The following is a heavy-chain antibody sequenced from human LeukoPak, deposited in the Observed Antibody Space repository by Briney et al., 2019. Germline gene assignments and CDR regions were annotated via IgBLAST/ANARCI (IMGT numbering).Heavy chain of an antibody. CDR2: ISSSSSTI. D-gene: IGHD5-18*01. J-gene: IGHJ6*04. CDR1: GFTFSSYS. CDR3: ARDRDVDTAMP. V-gene: IGHV3-48*01. Sequence: GGSLRLSCAASGFTFSSYSMNWVRQAPGKGLEWVSYISSSSSTIYYADSVKGRFTISRDNAKNSLYLQMNSLRAEDTAVYHCARDRDVDTAMPWGKGTTVTVSS.